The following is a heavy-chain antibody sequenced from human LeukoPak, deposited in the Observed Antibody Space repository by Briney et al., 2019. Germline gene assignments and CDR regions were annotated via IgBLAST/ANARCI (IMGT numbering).Heavy chain of an antibody. Sequence: PSETLCLTCTVSGGSISSDSYYWGWIRQPPGKGLQWIGCIYYSGSTYYKPSLKSRVTISVDTSKNQFSLKLTSVTAADTAVYYCGRRSRSTWNYRRGDYWGQGTLVTVSS. CDR3: GRRSRSTWNYRRGDY. CDR1: GGSISSDSYY. CDR2: IYYSGST. D-gene: IGHD1-7*01. V-gene: IGHV4-39*01. J-gene: IGHJ4*02.